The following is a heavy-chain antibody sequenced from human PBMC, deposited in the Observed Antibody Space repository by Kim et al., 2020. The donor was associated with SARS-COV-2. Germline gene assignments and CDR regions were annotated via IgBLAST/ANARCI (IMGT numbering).Heavy chain of an antibody. CDR2: IYYSGST. V-gene: IGHV4-59*01. J-gene: IGHJ6*03. Sequence: SETLSLTCTVSGGSISSYYWSWIRQPPGKGLEWIGYIYYSGSTNYNPSLKSRVTISVDTSKNQFSLKLTSVTAADPPVYYCARGGYSNGNTSHYSSGMDV. D-gene: IGHD5-18*01. CDR1: GGSISSYY. CDR3: ARGGYSNGNTSHYSSGMDV.